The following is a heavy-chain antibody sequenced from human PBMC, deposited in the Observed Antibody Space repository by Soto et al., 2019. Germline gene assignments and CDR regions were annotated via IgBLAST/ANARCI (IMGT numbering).Heavy chain of an antibody. CDR3: ARGLAGNGSDL. D-gene: IGHD6-19*01. V-gene: IGHV6-1*01. Sequence: QTLSLPCAISGDSCSINTAACNWIRSSPSRGLEWLGRPYYQSNWRHDYAVSVKSRITVNPDRSGNHFSLQLSYVTHGHRAVYCCARGLAGNGSDLWGQGELVT. J-gene: IGHJ5*02. CDR1: GDSCSINTAA. CDR2: PYYQSNWRH.